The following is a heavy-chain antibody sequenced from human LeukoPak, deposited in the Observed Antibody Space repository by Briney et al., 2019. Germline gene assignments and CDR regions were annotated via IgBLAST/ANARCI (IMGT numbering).Heavy chain of an antibody. CDR2: ISAYNGNT. D-gene: IGHD3-10*01. CDR3: ARDNYGVVQGVIVSDFDC. V-gene: IGHV1-18*01. J-gene: IGHJ4*02. Sequence: ASVKVSCKASGYTFTSYGISWVRQAPGQGLEWMGWISAYNGNTNYAQKLQGRATMTTDTSTSTAYMELRSLRSDDTAVYYCARDNYGVVQGVIVSDFDCWGQGTLVTVSS. CDR1: GYTFTSYG.